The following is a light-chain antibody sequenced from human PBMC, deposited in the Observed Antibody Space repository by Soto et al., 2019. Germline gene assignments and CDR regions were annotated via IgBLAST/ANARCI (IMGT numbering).Light chain of an antibody. CDR2: AAS. CDR3: QHLNSYPLT. Sequence: DIQLTQSPSFLSASVGDRVTITCRASQGISSYLAWYQQKPGKAPKLLIYAASTLQSGVPSRFSGSGSGTKFTLPTTSRNPEDFATYYCQHLNSYPLTFGGGTKVRSN. V-gene: IGKV1-9*01. J-gene: IGKJ4*01. CDR1: QGISSY.